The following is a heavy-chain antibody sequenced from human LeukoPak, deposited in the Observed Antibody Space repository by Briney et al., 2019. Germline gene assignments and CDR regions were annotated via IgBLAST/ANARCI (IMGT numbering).Heavy chain of an antibody. CDR3: AKSRRVVVAASQFDY. V-gene: IGHV3-23*01. D-gene: IGHD2-15*01. CDR2: ISGSGGST. Sequence: GGSLRLSCAASGFTFSSYAMSRVRQAPGKGLEWVSAISGSGGSTYYADSVKGRFTISRDNSKNTLYLQMNSLRAEDTAVYYCAKSRRVVVAASQFDYWGQGTLVTVSS. J-gene: IGHJ4*02. CDR1: GFTFSSYA.